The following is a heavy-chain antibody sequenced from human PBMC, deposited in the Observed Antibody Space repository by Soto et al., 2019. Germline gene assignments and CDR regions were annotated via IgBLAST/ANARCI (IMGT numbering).Heavy chain of an antibody. J-gene: IGHJ4*02. V-gene: IGHV3-15*07. CDR3: TTGSDEGY. CDR2: IKRKVDGGTT. CDR1: GFTFSNAW. D-gene: IGHD1-26*01. Sequence: EVQLVESGGGLVKPGGSLRLSCAASGFTFSNAWMNWVRQAPGKGLEWVGRIKRKVDGGTTDYAAPVKGRFTISRDDSKNTLYLQMNSLKSEDTAVYYCTTGSDEGYWGQGILVTVSS.